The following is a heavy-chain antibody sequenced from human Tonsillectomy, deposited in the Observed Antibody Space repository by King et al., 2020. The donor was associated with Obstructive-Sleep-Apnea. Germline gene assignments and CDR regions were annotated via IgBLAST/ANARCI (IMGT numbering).Heavy chain of an antibody. J-gene: IGHJ4*02. CDR1: GFTFSSYS. CDR2: ISSSSSYI. Sequence: VQLVESGGGLVKPGGSLRLSCAASGFTFSSYSMNWVRQAPGKGLEWGSSISSSSSYIYYSDSVKGRFTISRDNAKNSLYLQMNSLRAEDTAVYYCARDYYDFWSGYFGSPHYWGQGTLVTVSS. V-gene: IGHV3-21*01. D-gene: IGHD3-3*01. CDR3: ARDYYDFWSGYFGSPHY.